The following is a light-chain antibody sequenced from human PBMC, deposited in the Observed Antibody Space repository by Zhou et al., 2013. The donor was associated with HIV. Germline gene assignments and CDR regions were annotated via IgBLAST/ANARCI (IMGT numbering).Light chain of an antibody. CDR2: GAS. J-gene: IGKJ3*01. CDR3: QQYGSF. Sequence: EIVLTQSPATLSVSPGERATLSCRASQSIGNNLAWYQQKPGQAPRLLIYGASTRATGIPTKFSGSGAWTEFTLTISSMQSEDFAVYYCQQYGSFFGPGTKVDIK. V-gene: IGKV3-15*01. CDR1: QSIGNN.